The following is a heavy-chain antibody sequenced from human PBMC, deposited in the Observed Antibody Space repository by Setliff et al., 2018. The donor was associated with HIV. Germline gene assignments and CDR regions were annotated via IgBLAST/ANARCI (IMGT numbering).Heavy chain of an antibody. V-gene: IGHV4-61*01. CDR1: GGSSIGSSFQ. CDR2: IAYSETT. D-gene: IGHD6-6*01. Sequence: PSETLSLTCTVSGGSSIGSSFQSTWIRQAPGRGLEWIADIAYSETTMYTNYNPSLASRVTVSEDTSRHQFFLKLTSVTAADTAVYYCARAEQLALGDYYYMDVWGKGTTVTVSS. CDR3: ARAEQLALGDYYYMDV. J-gene: IGHJ6*03.